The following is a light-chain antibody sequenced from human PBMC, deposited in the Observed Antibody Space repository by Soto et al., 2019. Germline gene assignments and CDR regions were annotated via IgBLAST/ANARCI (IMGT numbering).Light chain of an antibody. V-gene: IGKV3-15*01. Sequence: EIVMTQSPATLSVSPGERATLSCRASQTVSSNLAWYQQKPGQAPRLLIYGASTRATGLPARFSGSGSGTEFTLTISSLQSEDFADYYCQQYNNWPLTFGQGTKVDIK. CDR1: QTVSSN. J-gene: IGKJ1*01. CDR2: GAS. CDR3: QQYNNWPLT.